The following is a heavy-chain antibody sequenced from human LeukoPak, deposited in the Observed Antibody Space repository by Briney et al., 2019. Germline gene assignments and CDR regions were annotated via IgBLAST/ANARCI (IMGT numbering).Heavy chain of an antibody. CDR1: GGSFSGYY. J-gene: IGHJ4*02. CDR3: ARIRSHRTRYFDY. CDR2: INHSGST. V-gene: IGHV4-34*01. D-gene: IGHD1-1*01. Sequence: SETLSLTCADYGGSFSGYYWSWIRQPPGKGLEWIGEINHSGSTNYNPSLKSRVTISVDTSKNQFSLKLISVTAADTAVYYCARIRSHRTRYFDYWGQGTLVPVSS.